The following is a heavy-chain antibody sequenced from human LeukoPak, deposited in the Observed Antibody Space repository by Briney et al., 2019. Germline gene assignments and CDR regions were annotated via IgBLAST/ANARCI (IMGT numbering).Heavy chain of an antibody. D-gene: IGHD6-13*01. Sequence: GGSLRLSCAASGFTFYDYAMHWVRQAPGKGLEWVSGISWNSGSIGYADSVKGRFTISRDNAKNSLYLQMNSLRAEDTALYYCAKGAYSHYYMDVWGKGTTVTVSS. CDR3: AKGAYSHYYMDV. V-gene: IGHV3-9*01. CDR1: GFTFYDYA. CDR2: ISWNSGSI. J-gene: IGHJ6*03.